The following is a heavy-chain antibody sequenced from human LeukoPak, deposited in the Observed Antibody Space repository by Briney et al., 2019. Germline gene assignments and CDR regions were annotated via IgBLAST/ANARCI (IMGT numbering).Heavy chain of an antibody. D-gene: IGHD3-22*01. CDR3: AKDHPPEVHYYYDSSGNDY. CDR1: GFTFSSYA. V-gene: IGHV3-23*01. J-gene: IGHJ4*02. CDR2: ISGSGGST. Sequence: GGSLRLSCAASGFTFSSYAMSWVRQAPGKGLEWVSAISGSGGSTYYADSVKGRFTISRDNSKNTLYLQMNSLRAEDTAVYYCAKDHPPEVHYYYDSSGNDYWGQGTLVTVSS.